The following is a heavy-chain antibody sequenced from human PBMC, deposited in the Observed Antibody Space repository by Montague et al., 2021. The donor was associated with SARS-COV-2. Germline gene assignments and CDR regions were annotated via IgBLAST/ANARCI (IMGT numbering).Heavy chain of an antibody. V-gene: IGHV3-7*01. Sequence: SLRLSCAASGFTFSGYWMSWVRQAPGKGLEWVANIKHDESEKYYVDSVKGRFTISRDNAKNSLYLRVNSLRAEDTAVYYCARATLYMDVWGKGTTVTVSS. CDR1: GFTFSGYW. CDR2: IKHDESEK. CDR3: ARATLYMDV. J-gene: IGHJ6*03.